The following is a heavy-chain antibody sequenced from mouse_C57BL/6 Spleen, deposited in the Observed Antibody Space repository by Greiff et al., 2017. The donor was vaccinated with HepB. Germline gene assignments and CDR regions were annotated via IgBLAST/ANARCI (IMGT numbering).Heavy chain of an antibody. Sequence: EVQLQESGPELVKPGASVKIPCKASGYTFTDYNMDWVKQSHGKSLEWIGDINPNNGGTIYNQKFKGKATLTVDKSSSTAYMELRSLTSEDTAVYYCAPVVEGLFAYWGQGTLVTVSA. D-gene: IGHD1-1*01. CDR1: GYTFTDYN. V-gene: IGHV1-18*01. CDR2: INPNNGGT. J-gene: IGHJ3*01. CDR3: APVVEGLFAY.